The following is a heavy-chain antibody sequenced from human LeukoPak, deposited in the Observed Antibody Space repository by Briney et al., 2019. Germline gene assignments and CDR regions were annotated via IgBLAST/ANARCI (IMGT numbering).Heavy chain of an antibody. Sequence: PSETLSLTCTASGGSISSYYWSWIRQPAGKGLEWIGRIYTSGSTNYNPSLKSRVTISVDTSENQFSLKLSSLTAADTAVYYCAREGYDSLWGQGTLVTVSS. CDR2: IYTSGST. D-gene: IGHD3-3*01. CDR3: AREGYDSL. CDR1: GGSISSYY. J-gene: IGHJ4*02. V-gene: IGHV4-4*07.